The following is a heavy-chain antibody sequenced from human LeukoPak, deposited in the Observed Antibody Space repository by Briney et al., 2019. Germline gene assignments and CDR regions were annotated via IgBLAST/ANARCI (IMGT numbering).Heavy chain of an antibody. CDR2: IRYDGSNK. J-gene: IGHJ4*02. Sequence: GGSLRLSCAASGFTFSSYGMHWVRQAPGKGLEWVAFIRYDGSNKYYADSVKGRFTISRDNSKNTLYLQMNSLRAEDTAVYYCAKETGYSGYDYYFDYWGQGTLVTVSS. D-gene: IGHD5-12*01. V-gene: IGHV3-30*02. CDR3: AKETGYSGYDYYFDY. CDR1: GFTFSSYG.